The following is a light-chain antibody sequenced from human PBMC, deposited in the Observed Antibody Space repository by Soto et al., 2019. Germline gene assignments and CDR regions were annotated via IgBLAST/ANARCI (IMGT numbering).Light chain of an antibody. V-gene: IGKV3-20*01. CDR1: QSVPGNY. CDR2: GVS. J-gene: IGKJ1*01. Sequence: EIGLTQSPGTLSLTPGERATLSCRASQSVPGNYLAWLQQKPGQAPRVLIYGVSMRATGIPDRFSGSGSGTDFTLTISRLEPEDFAVYFCQQYTSPPWMLGQGTKVETK. CDR3: QQYTSPPWM.